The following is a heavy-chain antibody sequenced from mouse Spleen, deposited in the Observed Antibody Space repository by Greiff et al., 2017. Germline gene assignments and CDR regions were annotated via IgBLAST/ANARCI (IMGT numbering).Heavy chain of an antibody. Sequence: EVLLVESGAGLVKPGGSLKLSCAASGFTFSSYAMSWVRQTPEKRLEWVATISDGGSYTYYPDNVKGRFTISRDNAKNNLYLQMSHLKSEDTAMYYCAREGYGNSCAMDYWGQGTSVTVSS. CDR2: ISDGGSYT. CDR1: GFTFSSYA. J-gene: IGHJ4*01. D-gene: IGHD2-1*01. CDR3: AREGYGNSCAMDY. V-gene: IGHV5-4*01.